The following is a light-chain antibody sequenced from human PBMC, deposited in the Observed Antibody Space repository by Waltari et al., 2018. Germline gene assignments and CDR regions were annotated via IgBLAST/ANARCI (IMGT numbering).Light chain of an antibody. Sequence: QSVLTQPPSVSGAPGQRVTISCTGSSSNIGAGYDVHWYQQFPGTAPKLLIYHNSNRPSGVPDRFSCSKSGTSASLAITGLLAEDEADYYCQSFDSSLNAVLFGGGTKLTVL. CDR3: QSFDSSLNAVL. V-gene: IGLV1-40*01. CDR1: SSNIGAGYD. CDR2: HNS. J-gene: IGLJ2*01.